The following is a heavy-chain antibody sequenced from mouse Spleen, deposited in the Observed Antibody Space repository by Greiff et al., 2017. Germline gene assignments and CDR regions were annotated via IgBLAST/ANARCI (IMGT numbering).Heavy chain of an antibody. CDR1: GFTFSSYA. CDR2: ISSGGSYT. Sequence: EVQWVESGGGLVKPGGSLKLSCAASGFTFSSYAMSWVRQTPEKRLEWVATISSGGSYTYYPDSVKGRFTISRDNAKNTLYLQMSSLRSEDTAMYYCAIYYGNYEGVAYWGQGTLVTVSA. D-gene: IGHD2-1*01. CDR3: AIYYGNYEGVAY. J-gene: IGHJ3*01. V-gene: IGHV5-9-3*01.